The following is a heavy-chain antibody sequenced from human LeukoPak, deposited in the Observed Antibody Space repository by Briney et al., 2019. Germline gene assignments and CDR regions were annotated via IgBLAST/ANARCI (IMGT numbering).Heavy chain of an antibody. Sequence: ASVKVSCKASGYTFTSYGISWVRQAPGQGLEWMGWISAYNGNTNYAQKLQGRVTMTTDTSTSTAYMELRSLRSDDTAVYYCARADITIFGEVTFSWFDPWGQGTLVTVSS. CDR2: ISAYNGNT. D-gene: IGHD3-3*01. CDR1: GYTFTSYG. J-gene: IGHJ5*02. V-gene: IGHV1-18*01. CDR3: ARADITIFGEVTFSWFDP.